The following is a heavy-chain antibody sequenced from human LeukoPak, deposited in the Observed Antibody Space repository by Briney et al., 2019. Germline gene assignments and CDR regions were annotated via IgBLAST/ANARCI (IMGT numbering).Heavy chain of an antibody. J-gene: IGHJ4*02. CDR3: AGSLRGIQNY. Sequence: SETLSLTCAVYGGSFSGYYWSWIRQPPGKGLEWIGEINHSGSTNYNPSLKSRVTISVDTSKNQFSLKLSSVTAADTAVYYCAGSLRGIQNYWGQGTLVTVSS. D-gene: IGHD5-18*01. V-gene: IGHV4-34*01. CDR1: GGSFSGYY. CDR2: INHSGST.